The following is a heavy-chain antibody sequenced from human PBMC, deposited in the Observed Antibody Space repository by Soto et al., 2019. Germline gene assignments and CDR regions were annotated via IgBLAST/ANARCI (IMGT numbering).Heavy chain of an antibody. CDR1: GGSISSSSYY. J-gene: IGHJ6*02. V-gene: IGHV4-39*01. CDR3: ARLARGGYYYGMDV. Sequence: SETLSLTCTVSGGSISSSSYYWGWIRQPPGKGLEWIGSIYYSGSTYYNPSLKSRVTISVDTSKNQFSLKLSPVTAADTAVYYCARLARGGYYYGMDVWGQGTTVTVSS. CDR2: IYYSGST. D-gene: IGHD3-10*01.